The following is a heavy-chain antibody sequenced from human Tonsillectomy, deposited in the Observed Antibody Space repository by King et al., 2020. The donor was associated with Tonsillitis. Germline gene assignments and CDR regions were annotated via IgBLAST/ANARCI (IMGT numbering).Heavy chain of an antibody. CDR3: AKDLRTVRGYNFGSDS. CDR2: ISYGGYNK. Sequence: VQLVESGGGVVQPGRSLRLSCAASGFMFSSYGMHWVRQAPGKGLEWVAVISYGGYNKYITDSVKGRFTISRDNSKNTLYLQMHSLRAEDKAVYFCAKDLRTVRGYNFGSDSWGQGTLVTVSS. CDR1: GFMFSSYG. V-gene: IGHV3-30*18. J-gene: IGHJ4*02. D-gene: IGHD5-18*01.